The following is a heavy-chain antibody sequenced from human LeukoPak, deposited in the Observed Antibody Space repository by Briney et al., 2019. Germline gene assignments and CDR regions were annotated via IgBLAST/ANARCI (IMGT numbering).Heavy chain of an antibody. Sequence: PGGSLRLSCAASGITFRNYGMHWVRQAPGKGLEWVAVIWYDGSNKDYADSVKGRFTVSRDNSRNTLFLQMSSLRVEDTAVYYCATDRATQYFDYWGQGTLVSVPS. CDR3: ATDRATQYFDY. J-gene: IGHJ4*02. CDR2: IWYDGSNK. D-gene: IGHD2-15*01. V-gene: IGHV3-33*01. CDR1: GITFRNYG.